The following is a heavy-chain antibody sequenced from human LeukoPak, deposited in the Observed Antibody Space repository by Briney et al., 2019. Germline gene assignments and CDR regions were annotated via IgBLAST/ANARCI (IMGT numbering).Heavy chain of an antibody. Sequence: SETLSLTCTVSGASINSGAYSWGWIRQPPGKGLEWIALIYYTGSTFYNPSLKSRATTSVDTSNNQFSLKLTSVTAADAAMYYCVSQEASVDYYDSWGQGTLVTVSS. V-gene: IGHV4-39*01. D-gene: IGHD2-21*01. CDR2: IYYTGST. J-gene: IGHJ4*02. CDR1: GASINSGAYS. CDR3: VSQEASVDYYDS.